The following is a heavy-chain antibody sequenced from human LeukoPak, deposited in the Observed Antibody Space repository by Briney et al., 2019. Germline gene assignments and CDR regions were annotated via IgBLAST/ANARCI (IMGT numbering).Heavy chain of an antibody. V-gene: IGHV3-21*04. CDR2: ISSSSSYI. Sequence: GGSLRLSCAASGFTFSSYSMNWVRQAPGKGLEWVSSISSSSSYIYYADSVKGRFTISRDNAKNSLYLQMNSLRAEDMALYYCAKGFGPLDDWYLDLWGRGTLVIVSS. J-gene: IGHJ2*01. CDR3: AKGFGPLDDWYLDL. D-gene: IGHD1-1*01. CDR1: GFTFSSYS.